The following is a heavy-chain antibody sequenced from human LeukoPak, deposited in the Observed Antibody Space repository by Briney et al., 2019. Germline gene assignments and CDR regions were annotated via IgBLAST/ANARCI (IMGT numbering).Heavy chain of an antibody. CDR3: ARQLLWFGELSAPFDY. J-gene: IGHJ4*02. CDR2: IYPGDSDT. V-gene: IGHV5-51*01. D-gene: IGHD3-10*01. CDR1: GYSFTSYW. Sequence: GESLKISCKGSGYSFTSYWIGWVRQMPGKGLEWMGIIYPGDSDTRYSPSFQGQVTISADKSISTAYPQWSSLKASDTAMYYCARQLLWFGELSAPFDYWGQGTLVTVSS.